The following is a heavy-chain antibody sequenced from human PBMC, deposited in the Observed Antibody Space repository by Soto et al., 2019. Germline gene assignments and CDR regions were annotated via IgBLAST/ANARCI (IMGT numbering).Heavy chain of an antibody. D-gene: IGHD3-10*01. V-gene: IGHV1-69*02. CDR1: GDTFSFYS. Sequence: QVQLVQSGAEVKRPGSSVKVSCKASGDTFSFYSINWVQQAPGLGLEWLGRVTPILSLSNYAQRFQGRVTXTXDXXTSTRYMVISSLRSEDTAIYYCATSYGSGYRAFDYWGQGAQVSVSS. J-gene: IGHJ4*02. CDR2: VTPILSLS. CDR3: ATSYGSGYRAFDY.